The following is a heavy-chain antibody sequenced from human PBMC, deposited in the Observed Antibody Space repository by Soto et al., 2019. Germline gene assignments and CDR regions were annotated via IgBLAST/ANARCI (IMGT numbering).Heavy chain of an antibody. CDR3: ARVGDYGDNLLLDY. CDR1: GGSISSYY. D-gene: IGHD4-17*01. V-gene: IGHV4-59*01. CDR2: IYYSGST. J-gene: IGHJ4*02. Sequence: SETLSLTCTVSGGSISSYYWSWIRQPPGKGLEWIGYIYYSGSTNYNPSLKSRVTISVDTSKNQFSLKLSSVTAADTAVYYCARVGDYGDNLLLDYWGQGTLVTVSS.